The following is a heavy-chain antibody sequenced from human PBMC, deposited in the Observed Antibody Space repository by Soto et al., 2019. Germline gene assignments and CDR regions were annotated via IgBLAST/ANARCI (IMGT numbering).Heavy chain of an antibody. CDR1: GFTFSYYG. CDR3: ARDPLHYDILTGYSPNYFDF. V-gene: IGHV3-33*01. D-gene: IGHD3-9*01. Sequence: GGSLRLSCAASGFTFSYYGVHWVRQAPGKGLEWVAAIWYDGSNKYYADSVKGRFTISRDNSKNTLYLQMNSLRAEDTAVYYCARDPLHYDILTGYSPNYFDFWGQGT. J-gene: IGHJ4*02. CDR2: IWYDGSNK.